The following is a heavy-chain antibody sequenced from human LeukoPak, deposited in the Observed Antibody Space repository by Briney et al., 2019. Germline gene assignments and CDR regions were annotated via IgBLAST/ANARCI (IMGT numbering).Heavy chain of an antibody. CDR3: AKYAADSRGGYYYYMDV. CDR1: GFTFSSYS. V-gene: IGHV3-48*01. CDR2: ISSGSSTI. D-gene: IGHD3-10*01. J-gene: IGHJ6*03. Sequence: PGGSLRLSCPASGFTFSSYSMNWVRQAPGKGLEWVSYISSGSSTIYYADSVKGRFTISRDNAKNSLYLQMNSLRAEDTAVYYCAKYAADSRGGYYYYMDVWGKGTTVTVSS.